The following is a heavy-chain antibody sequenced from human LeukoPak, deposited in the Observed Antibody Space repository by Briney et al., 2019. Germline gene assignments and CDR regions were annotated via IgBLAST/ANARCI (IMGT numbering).Heavy chain of an antibody. J-gene: IGHJ4*02. CDR3: ATWGGREDY. V-gene: IGHV3-7*01. CDR1: GFSFSGYW. D-gene: IGHD3-16*01. CDR2: INQDGRHE. Sequence: GGSLRLSCSASGFSFSGYWMNWVRPAPGKGLEWLANINQDGRHEYPLDSVKGRFTISRDNAKNSLYLQMNSLRAEDTALCYSATWGGREDYWGQGTLVTVSS.